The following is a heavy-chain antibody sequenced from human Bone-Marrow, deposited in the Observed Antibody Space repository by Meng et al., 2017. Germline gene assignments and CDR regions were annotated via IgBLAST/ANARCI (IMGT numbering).Heavy chain of an antibody. D-gene: IGHD3-9*01. V-gene: IGHV3-20*04. CDR1: GFTFDDYG. Sequence: GGSLRLSCAASGFTFDDYGMSWVRQAPGKGLEWVSGINWNGGSTGYADSVKGRFTISRDNSKNTLYLQMNSLRAEDTAVYYCARSVLRYFDWLAYYYYYGMDVWGQGTTVTVSS. CDR2: INWNGGST. CDR3: ARSVLRYFDWLAYYYYYGMDV. J-gene: IGHJ6*02.